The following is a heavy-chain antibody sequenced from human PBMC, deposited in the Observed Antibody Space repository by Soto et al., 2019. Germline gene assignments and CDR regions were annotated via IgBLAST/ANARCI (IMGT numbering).Heavy chain of an antibody. D-gene: IGHD6-13*01. J-gene: IGHJ4*02. Sequence: GGSLKLSCAASGFTFSSYGMHWVRQAPGKGLEWVAVISYDGSNKYYADSVKGRFTISRDNSKNTLYLQMNSLRAEDTAVYYCAKDQEEGYTSFDYWGQGTLVTVFS. CDR1: GFTFSSYG. CDR2: ISYDGSNK. CDR3: AKDQEEGYTSFDY. V-gene: IGHV3-30*18.